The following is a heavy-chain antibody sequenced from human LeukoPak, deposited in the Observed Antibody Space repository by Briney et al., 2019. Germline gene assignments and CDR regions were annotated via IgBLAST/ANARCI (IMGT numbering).Heavy chain of an antibody. CDR1: GFSFGNAW. D-gene: IGHD6-19*01. CDR2: IKSDTDGGTA. V-gene: IGHV3-15*01. J-gene: IGHJ3*02. CDR3: TRENRHSSGWYGAFDI. Sequence: GGSLRLSCVASGFSFGNAWMDWVRQAQGKGLEWVGRIKSDTDGGTADYAAPVEGRFTISRDDSRNTLYLQMNSLKTEDTAVYYCTRENRHSSGWYGAFDIWGQGTLVTVSS.